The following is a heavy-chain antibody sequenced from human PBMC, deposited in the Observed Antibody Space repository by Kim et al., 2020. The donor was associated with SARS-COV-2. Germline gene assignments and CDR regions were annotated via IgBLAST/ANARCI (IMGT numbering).Heavy chain of an antibody. CDR2: ITSGGEAI. D-gene: IGHD2-21*02. V-gene: IGHV3-11*01. CDR3: ASGGDLTVFKDH. J-gene: IGHJ1*01. Sequence: GGSLRLSCAASGFSFADYYMTWIRQAPGKGLEWVSYITSGGEAIYYADSVRGRFTISRDNTNNSLYLHMNSLRPEDTAVYYCASGGDLTVFKDHWGQCT. CDR1: GFSFADYY.